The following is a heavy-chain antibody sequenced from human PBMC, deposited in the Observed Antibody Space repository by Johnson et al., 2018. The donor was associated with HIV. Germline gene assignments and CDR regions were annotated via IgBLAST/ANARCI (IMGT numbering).Heavy chain of an antibody. D-gene: IGHD2-2*01. CDR3: ARDGGVGYCSSTSCYDAFDI. J-gene: IGHJ3*02. CDR2: IKQDGSNK. V-gene: IGHV3-7*03. CDR1: GFTFSSYW. Sequence: VQLVESGGGLVQPGGSLRLSCAASGFTFSSYWMSWVRQAPGKGLEWVANIKQDGSNKYYADSVKGRLTISRDNAKNSLFLHMNSLRAEDTALYYCARDGGVGYCSSTSCYDAFDIWGQGTMVTVSS.